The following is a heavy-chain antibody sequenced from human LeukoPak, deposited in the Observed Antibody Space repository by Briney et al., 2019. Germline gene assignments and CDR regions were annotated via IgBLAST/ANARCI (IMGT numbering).Heavy chain of an antibody. J-gene: IGHJ4*02. Sequence: GSLRLSCSASGFFFRSYGMGWIRQPPGKGLEWIGSIYYSGSTYYNPSLKSRVTISVDTSKNQFSLKLSSVTAADTAVYYCAQLWFGELLYYYWGQGTLVTVSS. CDR2: IYYSGST. D-gene: IGHD3-10*01. V-gene: IGHV4-39*01. CDR3: AQLWFGELLYYY. CDR1: GFFFRSYG.